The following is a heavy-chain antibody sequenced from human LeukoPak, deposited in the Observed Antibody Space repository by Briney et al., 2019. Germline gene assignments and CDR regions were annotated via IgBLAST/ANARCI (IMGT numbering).Heavy chain of an antibody. D-gene: IGHD3-10*01. CDR2: IKQDGSDK. CDR3: ARSRAGSGSYFGAFDI. J-gene: IGHJ3*02. V-gene: IGHV3-7*03. Sequence: PGGSLRLSCAASGFTFTKYWMTWVRQAPGKGLEWVGNIKQDGSDKNYMDSVKGRFTISRDNSKNTLYLQMNSLRAEDTAVYYCARSRAGSGSYFGAFDIWGQGTMVTVSS. CDR1: GFTFTKYW.